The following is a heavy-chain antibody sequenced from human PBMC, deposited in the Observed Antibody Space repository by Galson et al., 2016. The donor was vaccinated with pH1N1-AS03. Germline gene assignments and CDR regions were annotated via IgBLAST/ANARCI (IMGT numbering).Heavy chain of an antibody. CDR2: IWYDGSTK. Sequence: SLRLSCAASGLSFNTYGMHWVRQAPGKGLEWVAVIWYDGSTKYYGDSVKGRFIISRDNSRNTVYLRMKSLRAEDTAVYYCARADSGREFDYWGQGTLVTVSS. CDR3: ARADSGREFDY. CDR1: GLSFNTYG. J-gene: IGHJ4*02. V-gene: IGHV3-33*08. D-gene: IGHD1-26*01.